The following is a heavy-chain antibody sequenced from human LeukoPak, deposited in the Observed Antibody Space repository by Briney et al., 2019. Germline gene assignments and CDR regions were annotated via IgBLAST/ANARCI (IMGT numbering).Heavy chain of an antibody. CDR3: ARHIGGGIEDMDV. Sequence: SETLSLTCTVSGGSICTYYWSWLPQSPGGGLEWIGYIYVTGTSYNPNLQRRVTISVDRSRNQFFLKMTSVTAEDTAVYYCARHIGGGIEDMDVWGRGTKVTVSS. CDR1: GGSICTYY. D-gene: IGHD3-16*02. V-gene: IGHV4-59*08. J-gene: IGHJ6*03. CDR2: IYVTGT.